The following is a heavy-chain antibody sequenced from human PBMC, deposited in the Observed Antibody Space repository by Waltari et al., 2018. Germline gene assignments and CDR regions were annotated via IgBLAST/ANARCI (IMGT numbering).Heavy chain of an antibody. J-gene: IGHJ3*02. D-gene: IGHD3-16*01. V-gene: IGHV1-2*06. Sequence: QVQLVQSGAEVKKPGASVKVSCKASGYTFTGYYMHWVRQAPGQGLEWMGRINPNSGSTNLAQKFQGRVTRTRDTSISTAYMELGKLRSDDTAVYYCAREGRFGGATEAYDAFDIWGQGTMVTVSS. CDR3: AREGRFGGATEAYDAFDI. CDR1: GYTFTGYY. CDR2: INPNSGST.